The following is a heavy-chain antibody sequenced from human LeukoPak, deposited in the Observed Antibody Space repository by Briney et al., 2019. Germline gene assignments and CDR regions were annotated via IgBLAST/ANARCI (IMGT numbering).Heavy chain of an antibody. J-gene: IGHJ3*02. D-gene: IGHD2-2*01. CDR2: IKQDGSEK. CDR3: ARDRGYCSSTSCYDALDI. CDR1: GFTFSSYW. V-gene: IGHV3-7*01. Sequence: GGSPRLSCAASGFTFSSYWMSWVRQAPGKGLEWVANIKQDGSEKCYVDSVKGRFTISRDNAKNSLYLQMNSLRAEDTAVYYCARDRGYCSSTSCYDALDIWGQGTMVTVSS.